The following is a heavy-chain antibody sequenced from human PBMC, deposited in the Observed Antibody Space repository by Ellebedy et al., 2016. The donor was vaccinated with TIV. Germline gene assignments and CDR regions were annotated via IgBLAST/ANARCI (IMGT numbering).Heavy chain of an antibody. J-gene: IGHJ5*02. CDR2: ISWNSGSI. V-gene: IGHV3-9*01. CDR3: ARHPGEYCSSTSCYVWFDP. Sequence: GGSLRLXCAASGFTFDDYAMHWVRQAPGKGLEWVSGISWNSGSIGYADSVKGRFTISRDNAKNSLYLQMNSLRAEDTAVYYCARHPGEYCSSTSCYVWFDPWGQGTLVTVSS. CDR1: GFTFDDYA. D-gene: IGHD2-2*01.